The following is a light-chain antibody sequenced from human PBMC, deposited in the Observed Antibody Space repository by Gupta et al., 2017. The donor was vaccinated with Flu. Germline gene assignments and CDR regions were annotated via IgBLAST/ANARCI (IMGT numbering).Light chain of an antibody. CDR1: QRVILY. CDR3: QHRDNTPLT. J-gene: IGKJ4*01. V-gene: IGKV1-39*01. CDR2: VAS. Sequence: PSSLSASVGDSVTITCRASQRVILYINWYQQKPGKAPNLLIFVASSLQSGVPSRFSDSGCRTEFTLTITKLQPEDFANYYCQHRDNTPLTFGGGTKVDIK.